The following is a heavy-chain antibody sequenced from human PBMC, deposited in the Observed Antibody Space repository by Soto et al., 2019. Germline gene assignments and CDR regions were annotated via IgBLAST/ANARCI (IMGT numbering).Heavy chain of an antibody. CDR2: IYYSGST. CDR3: ARNGIQWLVQNWFDP. Sequence: PSETLSLTCTVSGGSISSGGYYWSWIRQHPGKGLEWIGYIYYSGSTYYNPSLKSRVTISVDTSKNQFSLKLSSVTAADTAVYYCARNGIQWLVQNWFDPWGQGTLVTVSS. V-gene: IGHV4-31*03. CDR1: GGSISSGGYY. D-gene: IGHD6-19*01. J-gene: IGHJ5*02.